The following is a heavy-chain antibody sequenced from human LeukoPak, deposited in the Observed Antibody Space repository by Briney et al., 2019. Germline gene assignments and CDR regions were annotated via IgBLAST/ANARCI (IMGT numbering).Heavy chain of an antibody. CDR1: GFTFSSNG. V-gene: IGHV3-30*03. Sequence: PGGSLRLSCAASGFTFSSNGMHWVCQAPGKGLEWVAVISYDGSNKYYADSVKGRFTISRDNSKNTLYLQMNSLRAEDTAVYYCARGLLWFGELLSSDAFDIWGQGTMVTVSS. CDR2: ISYDGSNK. J-gene: IGHJ3*02. CDR3: ARGLLWFGELLSSDAFDI. D-gene: IGHD3-10*01.